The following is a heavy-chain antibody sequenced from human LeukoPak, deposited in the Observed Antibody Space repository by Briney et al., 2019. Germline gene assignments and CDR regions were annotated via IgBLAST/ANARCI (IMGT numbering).Heavy chain of an antibody. CDR1: GFNFNSYA. Sequence: GGSLRLSCAGSGFNFNSYALNWIRQAPGKGLEWVSSISSGSNYMYYADSVKGRFTISRDDAKNSVYLQMNSLTAEDTAVYYCARDLIGNSVIFGWFDPWGQGTQVTVSS. J-gene: IGHJ5*02. D-gene: IGHD3-10*01. V-gene: IGHV3-21*01. CDR2: ISSGSNYM. CDR3: ARDLIGNSVIFGWFDP.